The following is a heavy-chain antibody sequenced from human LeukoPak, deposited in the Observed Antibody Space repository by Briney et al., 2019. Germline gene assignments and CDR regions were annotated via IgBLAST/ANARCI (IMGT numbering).Heavy chain of an antibody. D-gene: IGHD3-22*01. J-gene: IGHJ3*02. CDR2: INSNGGST. Sequence: GGSLRLSXAASGFTFDDNGMSWVRQAPGQGLEWICGINSNGGSTGYADSVKGRFTISRDDAKSFLYLQMNTLRAEDTALYYCARGITMIRYDAFDIWGQGTMVTVSS. CDR1: GFTFDDNG. V-gene: IGHV3-20*04. CDR3: ARGITMIRYDAFDI.